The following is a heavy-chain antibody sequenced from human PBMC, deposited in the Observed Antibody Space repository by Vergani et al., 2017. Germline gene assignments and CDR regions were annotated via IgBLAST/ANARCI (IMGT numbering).Heavy chain of an antibody. CDR2: ISWNSGSI. Sequence: EVQLVESGGGLVQPGRSLRLSCAASGFTFDDYAMHWVRQAPGKGVEWVSGISWNSGSIGYADSVKGRFTISRDNAKNSLYLQMNSLRAEDTAVYYCAKDREGGGSXLDYWGQGTLVTVSS. CDR3: AKDREGGGSXLDY. V-gene: IGHV3-9*01. CDR1: GFTFDDYA. D-gene: IGHD2-15*01. J-gene: IGHJ4*02.